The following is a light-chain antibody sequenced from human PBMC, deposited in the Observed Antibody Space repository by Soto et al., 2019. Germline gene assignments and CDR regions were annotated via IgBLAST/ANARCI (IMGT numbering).Light chain of an antibody. J-gene: IGLJ1*01. CDR3: SAFTASSTCL. CDR1: SSDVGGYNY. Sequence: QSALTRPASVSGSPGQSITISCTGTSSDVGGYNYVPWYQQPPGKAPKLIVCAVSNRPSGVSNRFSGSKSGNRASLTITGLQADGEGDYYSSAFTASSTCLFXPGGKGTVL. V-gene: IGLV2-14*01. CDR2: AVS.